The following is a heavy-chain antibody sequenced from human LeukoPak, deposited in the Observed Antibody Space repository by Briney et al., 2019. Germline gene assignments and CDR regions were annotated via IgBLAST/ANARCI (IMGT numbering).Heavy chain of an antibody. Sequence: GASVTVSCKVSEYALTELSIHWVRQTPGKGLECMGGFDPEGGETIYAQKFQGRVTMTEDTSTDTAYMELSSLTSDDTAVYYCAAISTPTTRRAYHFDSWGQGTLVTVSS. J-gene: IGHJ4*02. CDR3: AAISTPTTRRAYHFDS. CDR2: FDPEGGET. D-gene: IGHD1-1*01. V-gene: IGHV1-24*01. CDR1: EYALTELS.